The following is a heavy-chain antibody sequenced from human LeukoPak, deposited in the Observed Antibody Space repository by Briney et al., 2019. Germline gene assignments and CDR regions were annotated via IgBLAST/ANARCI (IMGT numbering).Heavy chain of an antibody. Sequence: GGSLRLSCAASGFTFSSYAMHWVRQAPGKGLEWVAVISYDGSNKYYADSVKGRFTISRDNSKNTLYLQMNSLRAEDTAVYYCARDQVAWDYYDSSGYPFDYWGQGTLVTVSS. V-gene: IGHV3-30-3*01. D-gene: IGHD3-22*01. CDR1: GFTFSSYA. CDR3: ARDQVAWDYYDSSGYPFDY. CDR2: ISYDGSNK. J-gene: IGHJ4*02.